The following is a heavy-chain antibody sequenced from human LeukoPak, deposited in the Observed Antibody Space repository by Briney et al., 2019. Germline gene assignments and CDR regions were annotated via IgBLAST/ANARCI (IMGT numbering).Heavy chain of an antibody. J-gene: IGHJ5*02. CDR3: ARIAMVAATQWFDP. CDR1: GGSISSGSYY. D-gene: IGHD2-15*01. Sequence: SQTLSLTCTVSGGSISSGSYYWSWIRQPAGKGLEWIGRIYTSGSTNYNPSLKSRVTISVDTSKNQFSLKLSSVTAADTAVYYCARIAMVAATQWFDPWGQGTLVTVSS. V-gene: IGHV4-61*02. CDR2: IYTSGST.